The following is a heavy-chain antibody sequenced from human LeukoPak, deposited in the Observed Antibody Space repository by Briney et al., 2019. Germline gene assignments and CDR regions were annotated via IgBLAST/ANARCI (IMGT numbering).Heavy chain of an antibody. CDR2: ISSSGSTI. CDR3: ARDSQPESPVFDC. CDR1: GFTFSDYY. Sequence: GGSLRLSCAASGFTFSDYYMTWIRQAPGKGLEWVSYISSSGSTIYYADSVKGRFTISRDHAKNSVHLQMNSLRAEDTAVYYCARDSQPESPVFDCWGQGTVVTVSS. J-gene: IGHJ4*02. V-gene: IGHV3-11*04.